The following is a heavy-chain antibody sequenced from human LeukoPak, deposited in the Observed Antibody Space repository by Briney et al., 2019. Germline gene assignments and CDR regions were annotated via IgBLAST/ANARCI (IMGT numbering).Heavy chain of an antibody. CDR2: ISSSGSNT. J-gene: IGHJ4*02. Sequence: GGSLRLSCAASGFTFSDYSMSWIRQAPGKGLEWVSYISSSGSNTNYADSVKGRFTISRDNAKNPLYLQMNSLRGEDTAVYYRARGNYYGSGGFDYWGQGTLVTVSS. V-gene: IGHV3-11*05. CDR1: GFTFSDYS. D-gene: IGHD3-10*01. CDR3: ARGNYYGSGGFDY.